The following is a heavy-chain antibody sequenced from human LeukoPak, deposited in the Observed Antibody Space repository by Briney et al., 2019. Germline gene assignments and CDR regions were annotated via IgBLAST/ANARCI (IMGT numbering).Heavy chain of an antibody. CDR1: GFTFSSYE. CDR3: ARAKYDSSGYYYSGFDI. CDR2: ISSSGSTI. V-gene: IGHV3-48*03. J-gene: IGHJ3*02. Sequence: GGSLRLSCAASGFTFSSYEMNWVRQAPGKGLEWVSYISSSGSTIYYADSVKGRFTISRDNAKKSLYLQMNSLRAEDTAVYYCARAKYDSSGYYYSGFDIWGQGTMVTVSS. D-gene: IGHD3-22*01.